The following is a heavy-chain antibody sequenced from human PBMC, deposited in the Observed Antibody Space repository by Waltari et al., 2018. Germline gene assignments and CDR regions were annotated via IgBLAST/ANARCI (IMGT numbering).Heavy chain of an antibody. V-gene: IGHV1-46*01. CDR2: INPSGDST. J-gene: IGHJ6*02. CDR3: ASPRGGSGPQYYYYGMDV. CDR1: GYTFTSYY. D-gene: IGHD3-10*01. Sequence: QVQLVQSGAEVKKPGASVKVSCKASGYTFTSYYMHWVRQAPGQGLEWMGIINPSGDSTSYAQKFQVRVTMTSDTSTSTVYMELSSLRSEDTAVYYCASPRGGSGPQYYYYGMDVWGQGTTVTVSS.